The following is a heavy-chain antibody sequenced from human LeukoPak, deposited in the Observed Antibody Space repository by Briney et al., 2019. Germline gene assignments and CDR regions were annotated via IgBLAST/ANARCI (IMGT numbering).Heavy chain of an antibody. D-gene: IGHD1-20*01. J-gene: IGHJ5*02. CDR3: ARDHRTYNWNRVWFDP. V-gene: IGHV1-69*01. CDR1: GGTFSNYA. Sequence: SVKVSCKASGGTFSNYAISWVRQAPGQGLEWMGGIIPIFGTANYAQKFQGRVTITADESTSTAYMELSSLRSEDTAVYYCARDHRTYNWNRVWFDPWGQGTLVTVSS. CDR2: IIPIFGTA.